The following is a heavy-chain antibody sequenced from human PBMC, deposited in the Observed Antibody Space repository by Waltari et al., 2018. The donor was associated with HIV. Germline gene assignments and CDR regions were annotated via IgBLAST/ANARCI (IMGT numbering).Heavy chain of an antibody. CDR1: GFTFNNYG. CDR2: NWYEGSKK. CDR3: ARGAPWDGYNSDWYFDL. V-gene: IGHV3-33*01. Sequence: QVQLVQWGGGVVQPGRSLRLSCAASGFTFNNYGMSWVRQTPGKGLDWGAVNWYEGSKKGYADSVKGRFTISRDNSNNRLYLQMNSLRVDDTAVYLCARGAPWDGYNSDWYFDLWGRGTLVTVSS. D-gene: IGHD5-12*01. J-gene: IGHJ2*01.